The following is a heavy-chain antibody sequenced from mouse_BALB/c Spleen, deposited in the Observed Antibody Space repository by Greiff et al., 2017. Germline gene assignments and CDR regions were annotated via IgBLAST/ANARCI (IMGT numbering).Heavy chain of an antibody. D-gene: IGHD2-2*01. J-gene: IGHJ2*01. CDR1: GFTFSSYG. Sequence: EVKLMESGGDLVKPGGSLKHSCAASGFTFSSYGMSWVRQTPDKRLEWVATISSGGSYTYYPDSVKGRFTISRDNAKNTLYLQMSSLKSEDTAMYYCARDGYDDYFDYWGQGTTLTVSS. V-gene: IGHV5-6*01. CDR2: ISSGGSYT. CDR3: ARDGYDDYFDY.